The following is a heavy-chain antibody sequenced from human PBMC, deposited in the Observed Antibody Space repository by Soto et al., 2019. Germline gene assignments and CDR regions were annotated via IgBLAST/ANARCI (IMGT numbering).Heavy chain of an antibody. Sequence: EVQLLESGGGLVQPGGSLRLSCAASGFTFSSYAMSWVRQAPGKGLEWVSAISGSGGSTYYADSVKGRFTISRDNSKNTLYLQMNSLRAEDTAVYYCAKDFDEGYCSSTSCLHRLDPWGQGTLVTVSS. D-gene: IGHD2-2*01. J-gene: IGHJ5*02. CDR3: AKDFDEGYCSSTSCLHRLDP. CDR1: GFTFSSYA. CDR2: ISGSGGST. V-gene: IGHV3-23*01.